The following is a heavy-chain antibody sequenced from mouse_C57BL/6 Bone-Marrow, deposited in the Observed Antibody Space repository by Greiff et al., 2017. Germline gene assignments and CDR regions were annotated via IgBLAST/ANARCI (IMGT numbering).Heavy chain of an antibody. V-gene: IGHV5-17*01. CDR2: ISSGSSTI. CDR3: ARIPYGSSPYWYFDV. D-gene: IGHD1-1*01. CDR1: GFTFSDYG. J-gene: IGHJ1*03. Sequence: EVKLMESGGGLVKPGGSLKLSCAASGFTFSDYGMHWVRQAPEKGLEWVAYISSGSSTIYYADKVKGRCTISRDNAENTLFLQMTSLRSEDTAVYYCARIPYGSSPYWYFDVWGTGTTVTVSS.